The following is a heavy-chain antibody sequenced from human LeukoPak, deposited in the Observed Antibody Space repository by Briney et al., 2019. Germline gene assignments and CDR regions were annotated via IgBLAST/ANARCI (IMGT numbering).Heavy chain of an antibody. D-gene: IGHD3-22*01. CDR3: ARDLAYYYDSSSYYGSYYYYYMDV. J-gene: IGHJ6*03. V-gene: IGHV1-2*02. CDR1: GYTFTGYY. CDR2: INPNSGGT. Sequence: ASVKVSCKASGYTFTGYYMHWVRQAPGQGLEWMGWINPNSGGTNYAQKFQGRVTMTRDTSISTAYMELSRLRSDDTAVYYCARDLAYYYDSSSYYGSYYYYYMDVWGKGTTVTVSS.